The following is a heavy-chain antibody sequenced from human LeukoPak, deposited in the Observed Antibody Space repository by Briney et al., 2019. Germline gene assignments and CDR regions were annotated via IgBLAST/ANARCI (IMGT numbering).Heavy chain of an antibody. CDR1: GGSFSTCY. V-gene: IGHV4-59*01. J-gene: IGHJ4*02. CDR3: ARSGGYSSSWSL. Sequence: WETLTLTCTVSGGSFSTCYWNWIRQPPGKGLEWLGYIYYSGSTNYNPSLKSRVTISVDTSKYQFSLKLNSVTAADTAVYYCARSGGYSSSWSLWGQGTLVSVSS. CDR2: IYYSGST. D-gene: IGHD6-13*01.